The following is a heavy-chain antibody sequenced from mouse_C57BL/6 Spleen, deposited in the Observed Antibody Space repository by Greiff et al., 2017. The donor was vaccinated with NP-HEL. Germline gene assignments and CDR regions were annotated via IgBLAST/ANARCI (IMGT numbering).Heavy chain of an antibody. D-gene: IGHD1-1*01. J-gene: IGHJ4*01. CDR3: ARDRGYGSSFYAMDY. V-gene: IGHV5-4*01. Sequence: EVQLVESGGGLVKPGGSLKLSCAASGFTFSSYAMSWVRQTPEKRLEWVATISDGGSYTYYPDKVKGRFTISRDNAKNNLYLQMSHLKSEDTAMYYCARDRGYGSSFYAMDYWGQGTSVTVSS. CDR2: ISDGGSYT. CDR1: GFTFSSYA.